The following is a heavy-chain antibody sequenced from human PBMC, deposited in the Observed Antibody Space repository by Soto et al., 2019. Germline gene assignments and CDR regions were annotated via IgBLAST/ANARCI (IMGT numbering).Heavy chain of an antibody. CDR3: TTWLTAHFDY. CDR2: SSDRRTGNT. Sequence: GGSMRLSCAASGFTFSSYTLNWVRRAPGKGLEWVATSSDRRTGNTHYSDSVRGRFTLSRDYSRNILFLQMDSLRADDTALYYCTTWLTAHFDYWGRGTQVTVSS. V-gene: IGHV3-23*01. D-gene: IGHD2-21*02. CDR1: GFTFSSYT. J-gene: IGHJ4*02.